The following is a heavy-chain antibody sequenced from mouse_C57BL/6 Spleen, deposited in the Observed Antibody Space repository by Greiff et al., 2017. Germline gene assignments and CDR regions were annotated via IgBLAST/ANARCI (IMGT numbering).Heavy chain of an antibody. D-gene: IGHD1-1*01. V-gene: IGHV1-82*01. CDR1: GYAFSSSW. CDR3: ANYCGSNYGYFDV. J-gene: IGHJ1*03. CDR2: IYPGGGDT. Sequence: QVQLQQSGPELVKPGASVTISCKASGYAFSSSWMNWVKQRPGKGLEWIGRIYPGGGDTNYNGQFKGKATLTADTSSSTAFMQLSSLTSEDSAVYFCANYCGSNYGYFDVWGTGTTVTVSS.